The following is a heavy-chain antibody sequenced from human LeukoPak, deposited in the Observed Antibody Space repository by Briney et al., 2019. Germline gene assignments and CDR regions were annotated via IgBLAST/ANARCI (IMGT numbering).Heavy chain of an antibody. Sequence: SVKVSCKASGYTFTSYGISWVRQAPGQGLEWMGRIIPILGIANYAQKFQGRVTITADKSTSTAYMELSSLRSEDTAVYYCAEDDYSNYSVDYWGQGTLVTVSS. CDR3: AEDDYSNYSVDY. D-gene: IGHD4-11*01. J-gene: IGHJ4*02. V-gene: IGHV1-69*04. CDR2: IIPILGIA. CDR1: GYTFTSYG.